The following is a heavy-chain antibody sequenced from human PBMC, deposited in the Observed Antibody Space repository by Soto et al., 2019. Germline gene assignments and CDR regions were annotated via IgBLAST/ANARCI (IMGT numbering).Heavy chain of an antibody. Sequence: PGESLKISCKGSGYTFTNYWIGWVRQMPGKGLEWMGIIYPGDSDTKYNPSFQGQVTISADKSITTTYLQWSSLKASDTAIYYCAASFFYYVMDVWGQGTTVTVYS. CDR2: IYPGDSDT. V-gene: IGHV5-51*01. CDR1: GYTFTNYW. D-gene: IGHD3-16*02. J-gene: IGHJ6*02. CDR3: AASFFYYVMDV.